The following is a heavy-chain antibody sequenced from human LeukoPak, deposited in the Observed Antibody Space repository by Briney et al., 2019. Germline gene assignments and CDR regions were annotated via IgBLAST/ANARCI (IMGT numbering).Heavy chain of an antibody. J-gene: IGHJ4*02. CDR1: GYTFTSYD. CDR3: ARDLWNGSTRYFEGMSYFDY. CDR2: MNPNSGNT. V-gene: IGHV1-8*01. Sequence: GASVKVSCKASGYTFTSYDINWVRQATGQGLEWMGWMNPNSGNTGYAQKFQGRVTMTRNTSISTAYMELSSLRSEDTAVYYCARDLWNGSTRYFEGMSYFDYWGQGTLVTVSS. D-gene: IGHD3-9*01.